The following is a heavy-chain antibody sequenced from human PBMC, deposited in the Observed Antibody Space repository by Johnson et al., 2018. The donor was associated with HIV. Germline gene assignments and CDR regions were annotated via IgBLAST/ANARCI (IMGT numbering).Heavy chain of an antibody. Sequence: QVQLVESGGGVVQPGRSLRLSCAASGFTFSSYAMHWVRQAPGKGLGGVAVISYDGSNTYYADSVKGRFTISRDNSKNTLYLQMNSLRTEDTAVYYCARERYGSQAIDAFDIWGQGTLVTVSS. J-gene: IGHJ3*02. D-gene: IGHD2-15*01. CDR3: ARERYGSQAIDAFDI. CDR2: ISYDGSNT. V-gene: IGHV3-30*04. CDR1: GFTFSSYA.